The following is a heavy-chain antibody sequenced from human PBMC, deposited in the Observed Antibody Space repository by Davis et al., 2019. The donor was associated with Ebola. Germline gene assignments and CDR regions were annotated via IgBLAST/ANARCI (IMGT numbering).Heavy chain of an antibody. D-gene: IGHD6-19*01. Sequence: ASVKVSCKASGYTFTSYGISWVRQAPGQGLEWMGWISAYNGNTNYAQKLQGRVTMTTDTSTSTAYMELRSLRSEDTAVYYCARVGSSGWTHYYYYYMDVWGKGTTVTVSS. V-gene: IGHV1-18*01. CDR3: ARVGSSGWTHYYYYYMDV. J-gene: IGHJ6*03. CDR2: ISAYNGNT. CDR1: GYTFTSYG.